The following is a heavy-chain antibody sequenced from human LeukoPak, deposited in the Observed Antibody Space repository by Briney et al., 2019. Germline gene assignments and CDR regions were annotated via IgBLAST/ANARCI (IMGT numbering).Heavy chain of an antibody. CDR1: GGSISSGGYY. Sequence: SETLSLTCTVSGGSISSGGYYWSWIRQPPGKGLEWIGYIYHSGSTYYNPSLKSRVTISVDRSKNQFSLKLSSVTAADTAVYYCARGGYGGVAFDIWGQGTMVTVSS. J-gene: IGHJ3*02. D-gene: IGHD4-23*01. CDR2: IYHSGST. CDR3: ARGGYGGVAFDI. V-gene: IGHV4-30-2*01.